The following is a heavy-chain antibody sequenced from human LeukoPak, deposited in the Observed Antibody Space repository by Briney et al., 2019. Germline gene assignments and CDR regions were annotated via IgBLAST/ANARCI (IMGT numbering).Heavy chain of an antibody. CDR2: IYYSGST. D-gene: IGHD3-3*01. CDR3: ARGGRFLEWLSYYYYMDV. V-gene: IGHV4-59*13. Sequence: SETLSLTCTVSGGSISSYYWSWIRQPPGKGLEWIGYIYYSGSTNYNPSLKSRVTISVDTSKNQFSLKLSSVTAADTAVYYCARGGRFLEWLSYYYYMDVWGKGTTVTVSS. J-gene: IGHJ6*03. CDR1: GGSISSYY.